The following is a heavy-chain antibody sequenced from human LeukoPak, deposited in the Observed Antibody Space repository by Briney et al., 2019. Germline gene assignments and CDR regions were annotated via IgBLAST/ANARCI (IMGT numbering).Heavy chain of an antibody. J-gene: IGHJ4*02. CDR3: ARWGGTRQYYFDY. D-gene: IGHD1-1*01. CDR2: TRFDGSIK. V-gene: IGHV3-33*01. Sequence: PGGSLRLSCAVSGFFFSDYGFHWVRQAPGKGLEWVAVTRFDGSIKQYADSVKGRFTISRDDSKNTLYLQMNFLKSEDTAVYYCARWGGTRQYYFDYWGQGTLVTVSS. CDR1: GFFFSDYG.